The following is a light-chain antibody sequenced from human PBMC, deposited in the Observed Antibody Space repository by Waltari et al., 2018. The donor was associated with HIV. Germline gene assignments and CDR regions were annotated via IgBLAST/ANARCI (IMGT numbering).Light chain of an antibody. J-gene: IGKJ2*01. CDR3: QQYNNWPYT. CDR2: DAS. V-gene: IGKV3-15*01. Sequence: EIVMTQSPATLWLSPGETATLSCRTRQSLATNLAWYQQKRGQAPKLLIYDASTGAAGVPPRFSGSGSGTEFNLTIDSLQSDDFAIYYCQQYNNWPYTFARGSKVEVK. CDR1: QSLATN.